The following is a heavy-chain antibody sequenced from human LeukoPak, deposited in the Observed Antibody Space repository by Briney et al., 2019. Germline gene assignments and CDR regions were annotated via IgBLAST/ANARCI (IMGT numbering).Heavy chain of an antibody. V-gene: IGHV3-21*01. CDR2: ITGRSNYL. Sequence: GGSLRLSCAGTGFSFSSFSMNWVRQAPGKGLEWVSSITGRSNYLYYADSVAGRVTISRDNAKNSLYLQMNSLRAEDTAVYYCARAHRSGWLNYFDYWGQGGLVTVSS. CDR1: GFSFSSFS. D-gene: IGHD6-19*01. CDR3: ARAHRSGWLNYFDY. J-gene: IGHJ4*02.